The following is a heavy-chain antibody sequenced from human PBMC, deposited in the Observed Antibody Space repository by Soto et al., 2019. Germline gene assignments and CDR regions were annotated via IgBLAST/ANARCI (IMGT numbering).Heavy chain of an antibody. J-gene: IGHJ5*02. CDR3: AKGRRDTMIVVVIKDNWFDP. D-gene: IGHD3-22*01. V-gene: IGHV4-34*01. CDR1: GGSFSGYY. Sequence: QVQLQQWGAGLLKPSETLSLTCAVYGGSFSGYYWSWIRQPPGKGLEWIGEINHSGSTNYNPSLKSRVTISVDTSKNQFPLKLSSVTAADTAVYYCAKGRRDTMIVVVIKDNWFDPWGQGTLVTVSS. CDR2: INHSGST.